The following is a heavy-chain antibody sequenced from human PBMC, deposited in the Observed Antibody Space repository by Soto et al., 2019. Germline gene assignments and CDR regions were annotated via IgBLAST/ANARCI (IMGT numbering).Heavy chain of an antibody. D-gene: IGHD6-6*01. CDR1: GYSFSNYW. V-gene: IGHV5-51*01. J-gene: IGHJ6*02. Sequence: GESLKISCKGSGYSFSNYWIGWVRQMPGKGLEWMGIIYLGDSETRYSPSFEGQVTISADKSISTAYLQWNSLKASDTAIYYLFRPTAQTYAMDVWGQGTTVTLSS. CDR3: FRPTAQTYAMDV. CDR2: IYLGDSET.